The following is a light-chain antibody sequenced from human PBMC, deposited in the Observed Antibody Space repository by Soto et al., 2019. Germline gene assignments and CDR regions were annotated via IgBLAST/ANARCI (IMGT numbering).Light chain of an antibody. Sequence: DIVLTQSPDSLTVSLGERATIKCKSSQSLLYDSDNKNYLAWYQHRPGQPPKLLIYWASSRESGVPDRFSGSGSGTNFTLTINSLQAEDVAVYYCQQYYSIALTFGGGTKVEIK. CDR3: QQYYSIALT. J-gene: IGKJ4*01. V-gene: IGKV4-1*01. CDR2: WAS. CDR1: QSLLYDSDNKNY.